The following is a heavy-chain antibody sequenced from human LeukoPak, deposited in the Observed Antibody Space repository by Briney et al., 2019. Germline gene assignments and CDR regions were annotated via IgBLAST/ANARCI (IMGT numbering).Heavy chain of an antibody. J-gene: IGHJ4*02. CDR2: IYYGGST. CDR1: GGPISSYY. Sequence: SSETLSLTCTVSGGPISSYYWSWIRQPPGKGLEWIGYIYYGGSTNYNPSLKSRVTISVDTSKNQFSLKLSSVTAADTAVYYCARFPPDCSSTSCYSNYWGQGTLVTVSS. D-gene: IGHD2-2*01. V-gene: IGHV4-59*01. CDR3: ARFPPDCSSTSCYSNY.